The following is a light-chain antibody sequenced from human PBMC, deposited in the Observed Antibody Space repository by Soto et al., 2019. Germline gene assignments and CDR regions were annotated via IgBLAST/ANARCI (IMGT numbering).Light chain of an antibody. V-gene: IGLV1-40*01. CDR3: QSYDSSLSGSVV. CDR2: GNS. CDR1: SSNIGAGYD. J-gene: IGLJ1*01. Sequence: QSVLTQPPSVSGAPGQRVTISCTGSSSNIGAGYDVHWYQQLPGTAPKLLIYGNSNRPSGVPDRFSGSKSGTSASLAITGLQAEDEADYSCQSYDSSLSGSVVFGTGTEVTVL.